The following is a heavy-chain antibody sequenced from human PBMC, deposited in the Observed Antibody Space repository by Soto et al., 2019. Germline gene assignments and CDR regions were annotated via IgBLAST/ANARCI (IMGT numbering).Heavy chain of an antibody. J-gene: IGHJ4*02. Sequence: SETLSLTCSVSGGSVSNKTYYWSWIRQPPGKRLEWIGYVYHSGTTNYNPSLKSRVTISVDLSKSQFSLRLSSVTTADTALYYCARTTAVPNTLRSRYFFDYWGRGTLVTVSS. V-gene: IGHV4-61*01. CDR2: VYHSGTT. CDR3: ARTTAVPNTLRSRYFFDY. CDR1: GGSVSNKTYY. D-gene: IGHD4-17*01.